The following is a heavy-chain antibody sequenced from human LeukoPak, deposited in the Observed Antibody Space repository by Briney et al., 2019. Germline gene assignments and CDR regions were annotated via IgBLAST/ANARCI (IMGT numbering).Heavy chain of an antibody. CDR3: ARARGVKRGTFDY. Sequence: GGSLRLSCAASGFTFNSYNMNWVRQAPGKGLEWVSSISSGGNYIYYADSVKGRLTISRDNAKNSLYLHMNSLRAEDTAVYYCARARGVKRGTFDYWGQGTLVTVSS. V-gene: IGHV3-21*01. CDR1: GFTFNSYN. D-gene: IGHD3-10*01. CDR2: ISSGGNYI. J-gene: IGHJ4*02.